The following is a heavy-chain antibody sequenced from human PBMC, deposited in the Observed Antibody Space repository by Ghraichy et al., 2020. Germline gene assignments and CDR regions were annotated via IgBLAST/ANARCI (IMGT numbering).Heavy chain of an antibody. CDR1: GYRFTNYW. V-gene: IGHV5-10-1*01. CDR3: ARHDQFRTGFGEVHFDF. J-gene: IGHJ4*02. D-gene: IGHD3-10*01. Sequence: GESLNISCKGSGYRFTNYWISWLRQVPGKGLEWMGRFDPSDSQANYSPSFQGHVTISADKSITTAYLQWSSLKTSDTAIYYCARHDQFRTGFGEVHFDFWGQGTLVTVSS. CDR2: FDPSDSQA.